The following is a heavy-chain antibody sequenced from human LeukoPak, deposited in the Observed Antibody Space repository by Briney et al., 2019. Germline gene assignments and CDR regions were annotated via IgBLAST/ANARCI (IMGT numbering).Heavy chain of an antibody. CDR2: ISGSGGST. V-gene: IGHV3-23*01. CDR3: AKSGAYYYDSSGSTIDY. J-gene: IGHJ4*02. D-gene: IGHD3-22*01. Sequence: PGGSLRLSCAASGFTFSSYAMSWVRQAPGKGLEWVSAISGSGGSTYYADSVKGRFTISRDNSKNTLYLQMNSLRAEDTAVYYCAKSGAYYYDSSGSTIDYWGQGTLVTVSS. CDR1: GFTFSSYA.